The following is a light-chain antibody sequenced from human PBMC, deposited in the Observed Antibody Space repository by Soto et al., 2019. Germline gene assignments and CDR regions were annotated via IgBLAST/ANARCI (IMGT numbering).Light chain of an antibody. J-gene: IGKJ1*01. CDR2: GAS. V-gene: IGKV3-15*01. CDR1: QSVNTK. CDR3: QQHNNWPPWT. Sequence: ETVMTQSPATLSVSPGERATLSCRASQSVNTKLAWYQQKPGQAPRLLIYGASTRATGVPARFSGSGSGTDFTLTINSLQSEDFAVYYCQQHNNWPPWTFGQGNKVELK.